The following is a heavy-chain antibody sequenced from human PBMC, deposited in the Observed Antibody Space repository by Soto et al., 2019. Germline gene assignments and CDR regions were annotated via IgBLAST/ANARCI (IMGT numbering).Heavy chain of an antibody. J-gene: IGHJ6*02. CDR2: IKQDGSEK. V-gene: IGHV3-7*01. CDR3: AREDRGDSLYYYYYYGMDV. CDR1: GFTFSSYW. D-gene: IGHD3-10*01. Sequence: GSLRLSCVASGFTFSSYWMGWVRPAPGKGLEWVANIKQDGSEKYYVDSVKGRFTISRDNAKNSLYLQMNRLRAEDTAVYYCAREDRGDSLYYYYYYGMDVWGQGTTVTVSS.